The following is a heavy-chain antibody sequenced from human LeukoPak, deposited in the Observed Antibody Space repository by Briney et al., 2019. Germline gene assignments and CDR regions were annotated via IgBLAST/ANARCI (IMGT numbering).Heavy chain of an antibody. D-gene: IGHD2-15*01. CDR1: GGSISSYY. Sequence: SETLSLTCTVSGGSISSYYWSWIRQPPGKGLEWIGYIYYSGSTNYNPSLKSRVTISVDTSKNQFSLKLSSVTAADTAVYYCARHDPSRHRSGGSCPFDYWGQGTLVTVSS. V-gene: IGHV4-59*08. J-gene: IGHJ4*02. CDR3: ARHDPSRHRSGGSCPFDY. CDR2: IYYSGST.